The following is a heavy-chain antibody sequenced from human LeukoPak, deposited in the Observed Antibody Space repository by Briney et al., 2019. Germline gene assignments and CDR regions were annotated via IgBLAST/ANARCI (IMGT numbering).Heavy chain of an antibody. CDR2: INGDGSST. V-gene: IGHV3-74*01. Sequence: GGSLRLSCAASGFTLSSYWMHWVRQAPGKGLVWVSRINGDGSSTSYADAVKGRFTISRDNAKNTLFLQMNSLRAEDTAVYYCARESSWAPDYWGQGTLVTVSS. J-gene: IGHJ4*02. CDR1: GFTLSSYW. D-gene: IGHD1-26*01. CDR3: ARESSWAPDY.